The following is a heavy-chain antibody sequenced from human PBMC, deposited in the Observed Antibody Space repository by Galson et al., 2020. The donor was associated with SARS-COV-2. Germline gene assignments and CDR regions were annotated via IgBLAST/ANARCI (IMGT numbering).Heavy chain of an antibody. D-gene: IGHD3-3*01. CDR1: GGSISSGGYY. V-gene: IGHV4-31*03. J-gene: IGHJ4*02. Sequence: SETLSLTCTVSGGSISSGGYYWSWIRQHPEKGLEWIGYIYYSGSTYYNPSLKSRVTISVDTSKNQFSLKLSSVTAADTAVYYCARGGRGGVFGVVIQSFDYWGQGTLVTVSS. CDR3: ARGGRGGVFGVVIQSFDY. CDR2: IYYSGST.